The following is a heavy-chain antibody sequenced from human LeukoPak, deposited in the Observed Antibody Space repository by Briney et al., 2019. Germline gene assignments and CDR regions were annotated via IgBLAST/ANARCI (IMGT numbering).Heavy chain of an antibody. CDR1: GGSLSSYY. Sequence: SETLSLTCTVSGGSLSSYYWSWIRQPAGKGLEWIGRIYISGSTNYNPSLKSRVTMSVDTSKNQFPPKLSSVTAADTAVYYCARDRYYYDSSGKIFFDYWGQGTLVTVSS. D-gene: IGHD3-22*01. J-gene: IGHJ4*02. CDR2: IYISGST. V-gene: IGHV4-4*07. CDR3: ARDRYYYDSSGKIFFDY.